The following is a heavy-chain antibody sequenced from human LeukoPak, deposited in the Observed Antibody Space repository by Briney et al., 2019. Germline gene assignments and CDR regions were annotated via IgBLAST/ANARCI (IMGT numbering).Heavy chain of an antibody. Sequence: ASVKVSCKASGYTFTIYGISWVRQAPGQGLEWMGWISAYNGNTNYAQKLQGRVTMTTDTSTSTAYMELRSLRSDDTAVYYCATAPAAAGNVYWGQGALVTVSS. CDR1: GYTFTIYG. CDR2: ISAYNGNT. J-gene: IGHJ4*02. D-gene: IGHD6-13*01. V-gene: IGHV1-18*01. CDR3: ATAPAAAGNVY.